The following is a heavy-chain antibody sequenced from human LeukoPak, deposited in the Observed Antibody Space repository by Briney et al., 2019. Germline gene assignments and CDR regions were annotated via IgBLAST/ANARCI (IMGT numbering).Heavy chain of an antibody. CDR2: ISWNSGSI. CDR3: AKVRYRLLIDY. CDR1: GFTFDDYA. D-gene: IGHD2-2*01. V-gene: IGHV3-9*01. Sequence: GGSLRLSCAASGFTFDDYAMHWVRQAPGKGLEWVSGISWNSGSIGCADSVKGRFTISRDNSKNTLYLQMNSLRADDTAVYYCAKVRYRLLIDYWGQGTLVTVSS. J-gene: IGHJ4*02.